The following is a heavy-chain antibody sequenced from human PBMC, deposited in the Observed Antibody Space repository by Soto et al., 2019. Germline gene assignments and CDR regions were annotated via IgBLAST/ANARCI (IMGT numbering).Heavy chain of an antibody. CDR2: ISGSGGST. V-gene: IGHV3-23*01. J-gene: IGHJ4*02. CDR3: AKRPGYDFWSGYYID. D-gene: IGHD3-3*01. CDR1: GFTFSSYA. Sequence: GGSLRLSCAASGFTFSSYAMSWVRQAPGKGLEWVSAISGSGGSTYYADSVKGRFTISRDNSKNTLYLQMNSLRAEDTAVYYCAKRPGYDFWSGYYIDWGQGTLVTSPQ.